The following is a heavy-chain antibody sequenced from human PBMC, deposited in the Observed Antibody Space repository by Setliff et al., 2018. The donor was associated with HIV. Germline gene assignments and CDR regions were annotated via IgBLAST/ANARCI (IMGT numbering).Heavy chain of an antibody. CDR2: IYHSGNT. D-gene: IGHD6-25*01. V-gene: IGHV4-38-2*01. J-gene: IGHJ4*02. CDR1: GYFISSGYY. CDR3: ARGLDSAKIHY. Sequence: PSETLSLTCAVSGYFISSGYYWGWIRQPPGKGLEWVGNIYHSGNTYYNPSLKSRVTISVDTSKNQFSLNLSSVTAADTAVYYCARGLDSAKIHYWGQGTLVTVSS.